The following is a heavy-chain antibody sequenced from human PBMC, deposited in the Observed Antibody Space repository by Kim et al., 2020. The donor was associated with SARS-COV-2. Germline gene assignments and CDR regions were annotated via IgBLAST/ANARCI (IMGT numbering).Heavy chain of an antibody. Sequence: QKFQGRVTVTADDSTRTTYMELSSLRSEDTAVYYCARDGIYGTASPIDAFDIWGRGTLVTVSS. V-gene: IGHV1-69*01. D-gene: IGHD1-1*01. J-gene: IGHJ3*02. CDR3: ARDGIYGTASPIDAFDI.